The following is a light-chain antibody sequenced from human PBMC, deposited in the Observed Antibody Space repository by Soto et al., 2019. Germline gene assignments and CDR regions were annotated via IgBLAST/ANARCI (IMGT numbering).Light chain of an antibody. V-gene: IGLV2-14*01. CDR3: GSYTSSSTLYV. J-gene: IGLJ1*01. CDR1: NSDVGDYNY. CDR2: DVS. Sequence: QSALTQPASVSGSPGQSITISCTGTNSDVGDYNYVSWYQQHPGKAPKLMIYDVSNRPSGVSNRFSGSKSGNTASLTISGLQAEDEADYYCGSYTSSSTLYVFGTGTKVTVL.